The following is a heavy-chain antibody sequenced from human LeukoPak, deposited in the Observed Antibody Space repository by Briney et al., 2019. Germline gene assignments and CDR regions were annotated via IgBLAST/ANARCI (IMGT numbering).Heavy chain of an antibody. V-gene: IGHV2-70*04. D-gene: IGHD5-18*01. CDR1: GFSLSTSGMR. J-gene: IGHJ4*02. Sequence: SGPALVKPTQTLTLTCTFSGFSLSTSGMRVSWIRQPPGKALEWLARIDWDDDKYCSTSLKTRLTISKATSKNQVVLTMTNMDPVDTATSYCARINVDTAMVPYFDYWGQGTLVTVSS. CDR2: IDWDDDK. CDR3: ARINVDTAMVPYFDY.